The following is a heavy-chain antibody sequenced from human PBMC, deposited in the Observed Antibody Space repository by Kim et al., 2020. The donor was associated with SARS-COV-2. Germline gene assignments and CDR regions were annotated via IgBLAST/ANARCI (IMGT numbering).Heavy chain of an antibody. CDR3: ARDRDGYNRDYFDY. V-gene: IGHV1-69*01. J-gene: IGHJ4*02. Sequence: QKFQGRVTNTADESTSTAYMELSSLRSEDTAVYYCARDRDGYNRDYFDYWGQGTLVTVSS. D-gene: IGHD5-12*01.